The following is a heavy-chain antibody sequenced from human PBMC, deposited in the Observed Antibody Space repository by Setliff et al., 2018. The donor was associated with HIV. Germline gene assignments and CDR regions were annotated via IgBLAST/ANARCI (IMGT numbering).Heavy chain of an antibody. CDR1: GFSLSSNGVS. D-gene: IGHD3-10*01. Sequence: SGPTLVNPTQTLTLTCTFYGFSLSSNGVSVGWIRQAPGKAPEWLALVYWNDNKQYSPSLKTRVTVTKDTSRNRVVLTMTDLDPVDTATYYCAHSGREVRGPYFDYWGQGVLVTVSS. J-gene: IGHJ4*02. CDR2: VYWNDNK. V-gene: IGHV2-5*01. CDR3: AHSGREVRGPYFDY.